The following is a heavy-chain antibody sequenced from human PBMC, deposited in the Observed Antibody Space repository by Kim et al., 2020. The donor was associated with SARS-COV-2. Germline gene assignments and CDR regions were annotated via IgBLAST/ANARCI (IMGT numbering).Heavy chain of an antibody. CDR1: DDSLTRAGYY. V-gene: IGHV4-31*03. CDR3: ARDVADYYGSGSPHYYYYGMDV. D-gene: IGHD3-10*01. CDR2: IYYSGRT. Sequence: TLSLTCSVSDDSLTRAGYYWNWIRQHPGKGLEWIGFIYYSGRTYYNPSLKSRVTISVDTSKNQFSLKLNSVTAADTAVYYCARDVADYYGSGSPHYYYYGMDVWGQGTTVTVSS. J-gene: IGHJ6*02.